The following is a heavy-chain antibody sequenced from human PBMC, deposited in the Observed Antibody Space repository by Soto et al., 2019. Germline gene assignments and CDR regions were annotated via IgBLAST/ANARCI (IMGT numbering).Heavy chain of an antibody. V-gene: IGHV1-69*01. D-gene: IGHD6-19*01. J-gene: IGHJ5*02. CDR2: IIPMFGTG. CDR3: ARENRDDNSGWYSSSDWFDP. CDR1: GDTSDSFS. Sequence: QVQLVQSGAEVKKPGSSVRVSCKASGDTSDSFSISWVRQAPGQGLEWMGGIIPMFGTGNYAQKFQGRLTITADESTGTSYMDLKSLRSEDTAVYFCARENRDDNSGWYSSSDWFDPWGQGTLGTVSS.